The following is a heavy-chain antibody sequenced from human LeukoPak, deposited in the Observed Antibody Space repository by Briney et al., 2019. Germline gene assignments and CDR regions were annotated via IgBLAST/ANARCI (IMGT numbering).Heavy chain of an antibody. V-gene: IGHV4-61*02. CDR2: IYTSGST. Sequence: SQTLSLTCTVSGGSISSGSYYWSWIRQPAGEGLEWIGRIYTSGSTNYNPSLKSRVTISVDTSKNQFSLKLSSVTAADTAVYYCARVGYYDSSGYRGYYYYYYMDVWGKGTTVTVSS. CDR1: GGSISSGSYY. D-gene: IGHD3-22*01. CDR3: ARVGYYDSSGYRGYYYYYYMDV. J-gene: IGHJ6*03.